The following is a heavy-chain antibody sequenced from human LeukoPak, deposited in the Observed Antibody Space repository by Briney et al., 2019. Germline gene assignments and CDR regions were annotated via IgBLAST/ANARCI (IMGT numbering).Heavy chain of an antibody. D-gene: IGHD5-18*01. CDR3: ARGYNYGTF. CDR1: GFTLSSYA. J-gene: IGHJ4*02. V-gene: IGHV3-7*04. Sequence: GGSLRLSCAASGFTLSSYAMSWVRQAPGKGLEWVANIKQDGSEKYYVDSVKGRFTISRDNAKNSLYLQMNSLRAEDTAVYYCARGYNYGTFWGQGTLVTVSS. CDR2: IKQDGSEK.